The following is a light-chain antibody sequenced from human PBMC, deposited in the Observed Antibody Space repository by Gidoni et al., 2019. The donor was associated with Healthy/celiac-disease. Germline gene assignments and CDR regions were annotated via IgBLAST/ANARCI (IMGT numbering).Light chain of an antibody. Sequence: EIVLTQSPATLSLSPGERATLSCRASQSVSSYLAWYQQKPGQAPGLLIYEASIRATGSPARFRGSGSGTGVTLTISSLEPEDFAVYYCQQRSNWPPITFGQGTRLEIK. J-gene: IGKJ5*01. V-gene: IGKV3-11*01. CDR2: EAS. CDR3: QQRSNWPPIT. CDR1: QSVSSY.